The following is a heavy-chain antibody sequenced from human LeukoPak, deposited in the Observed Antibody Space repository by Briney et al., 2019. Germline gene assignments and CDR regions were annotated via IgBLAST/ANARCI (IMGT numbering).Heavy chain of an antibody. CDR2: ISYDGSNK. CDR3: AKKQSDWNYPDGDDAFDI. CDR1: GFTFSSYG. J-gene: IGHJ3*02. D-gene: IGHD1-7*01. V-gene: IGHV3-30*18. Sequence: GGSLRLSCAASGFTFSSYGMHWVRQAPGKGLEWVAVISYDGSNKYYADSVKGRFTISRDNSKNTLYLQMNGLRAEDTAVYYCAKKQSDWNYPDGDDAFDIWGQGTMVTVSS.